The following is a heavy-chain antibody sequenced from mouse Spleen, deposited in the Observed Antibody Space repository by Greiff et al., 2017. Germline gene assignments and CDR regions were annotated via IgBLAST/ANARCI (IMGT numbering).Heavy chain of an antibody. CDR1: GYTFTDYY. Sequence: VQLQQSGPELVKPGASVKISCKASGYTFTDYYMNWVKQSHGKSLEWIGDINPNNGGTSYNQKFKGKATLTVDKSSSTAYMELRSLTSEDSAVYYCARGSTMITTWFAYWGQGTLVTVSA. CDR3: ARGSTMITTWFAY. V-gene: IGHV1-26*01. J-gene: IGHJ3*01. CDR2: INPNNGGT. D-gene: IGHD2-4*01.